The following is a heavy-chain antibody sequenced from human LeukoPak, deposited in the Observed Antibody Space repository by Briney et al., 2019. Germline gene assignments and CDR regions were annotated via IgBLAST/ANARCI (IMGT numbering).Heavy chain of an antibody. D-gene: IGHD6-19*01. CDR2: ISYDGSNK. CDR1: GFTFSSYG. J-gene: IGHJ6*02. CDR3: AKDGLRYSSGWFGGSTYYYGMDV. Sequence: AGGSLRLSCAASGFTFSSYGMHWVRQAPGKGLEWVAVISYDGSNKYYADSVKGRFTISRDNSKNTLYLQMNSLSAEDTAVYYCAKDGLRYSSGWFGGSTYYYGMDVWGQGTTVTVSS. V-gene: IGHV3-30*18.